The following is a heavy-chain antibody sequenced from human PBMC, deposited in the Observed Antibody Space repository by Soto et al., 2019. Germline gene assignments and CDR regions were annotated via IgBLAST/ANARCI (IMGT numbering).Heavy chain of an antibody. D-gene: IGHD5-12*01. V-gene: IGHV1-69*06. CDR1: GGLISKYS. Sequence: QVQLVQSGAEVRKPGSSVKVSCKTSGGLISKYSFNWVRQAPGQGLEWMGRGLPISGSTDYAQKFQGRLTHTADRATRTVYMELSRLRSDDTANYYCATIRVRGGPLRFEDGGQGMLISVSS. J-gene: IGHJ4*01. CDR3: ATIRVRGGPLRFED. CDR2: GLPISGST.